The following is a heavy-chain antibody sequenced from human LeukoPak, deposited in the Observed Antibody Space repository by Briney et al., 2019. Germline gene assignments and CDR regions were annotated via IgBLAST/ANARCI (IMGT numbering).Heavy chain of an antibody. V-gene: IGHV4-34*01. D-gene: IGHD3-22*01. CDR1: GGSFSGYY. CDR3: ARRKRITMIVVVKGGYYFDY. CDR2: INHSGST. Sequence: SETLSLTCAVYGGSFSGYYWSWIRQPPGKGLEWIGEINHSGSTNYNPSLKSRVTISVDTSKNQFSLKLSSVTAADTAVYYCARRKRITMIVVVKGGYYFDYWGQGTLVTVSS. J-gene: IGHJ4*02.